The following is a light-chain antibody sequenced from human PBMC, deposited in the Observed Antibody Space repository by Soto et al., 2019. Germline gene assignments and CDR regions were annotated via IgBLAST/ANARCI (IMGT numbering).Light chain of an antibody. CDR1: LTISTW. V-gene: IGKV1-5*03. CDR2: QAS. Sequence: DIQMAQSPSTLSANVGDRVSITCRASLTISTWLAWYQQKPGKAPNLLIYQASTLETGVPSRFSGSGSGTEFTLTISGLQPDDFASYCCQQYDSYPLTFGGGTKVEIK. J-gene: IGKJ4*01. CDR3: QQYDSYPLT.